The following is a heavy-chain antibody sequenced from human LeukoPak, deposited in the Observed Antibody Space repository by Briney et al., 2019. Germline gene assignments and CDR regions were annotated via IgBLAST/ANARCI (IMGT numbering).Heavy chain of an antibody. CDR2: INHSGST. CDR3: ARIRTTVTTFVRYHYGMDV. CDR1: GGSFSDYY. Sequence: SETLSLTCAVYGGSFSDYYWSWIRQPPGKGLEWIGEINHSGSTNCNPSLKSRVTISVDTSKNQFSLKLSSVTAADTAVYYCARIRTTVTTFVRYHYGMDVWGQGTTVTVSS. J-gene: IGHJ6*02. V-gene: IGHV4-34*01. D-gene: IGHD4-11*01.